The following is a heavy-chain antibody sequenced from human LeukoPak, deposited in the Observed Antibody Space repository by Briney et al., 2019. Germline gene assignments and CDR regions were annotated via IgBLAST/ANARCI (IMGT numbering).Heavy chain of an antibody. CDR3: ARGGYGDYVT. D-gene: IGHD4-17*01. J-gene: IGHJ5*02. Sequence: KASETLSLTCTVSGGSISSSTYSWGWIRQPPGKGLEWIGYIYYSGSTNYNPSLKSRVTISVDTSKNQFSLKLSSVTAADTAVYYCARGGYGDYVTWGQGTLVTVSS. V-gene: IGHV4-61*05. CDR2: IYYSGST. CDR1: GGSISSSTYS.